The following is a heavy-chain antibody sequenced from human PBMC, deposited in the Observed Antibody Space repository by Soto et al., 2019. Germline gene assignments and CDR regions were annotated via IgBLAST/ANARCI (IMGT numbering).Heavy chain of an antibody. CDR3: ARGLTIAAAGMEDY. D-gene: IGHD6-13*01. CDR1: GGSFSGYY. Sequence: SETLSLTCAVYGGSFSGYYWSWIRQPPGKGLEWIGEINHSGSTNYNPSLKSRVTISVDTSKNQFSLKLSSVTAADTAVYYCARGLTIAAAGMEDYWGQGTLVTISS. V-gene: IGHV4-34*01. J-gene: IGHJ4*02. CDR2: INHSGST.